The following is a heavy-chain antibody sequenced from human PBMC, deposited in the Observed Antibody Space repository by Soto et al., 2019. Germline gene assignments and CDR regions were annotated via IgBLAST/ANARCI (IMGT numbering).Heavy chain of an antibody. J-gene: IGHJ6*03. CDR1: GGSFSGYY. V-gene: IGHV4-34*01. D-gene: IGHD3-3*01. CDR2: INHSGST. CDR3: ARVTYSDYDFWSGYYRYYYYMDV. Sequence: ETMSLTCAVYGGSFSGYYWSWIRQPPGKGLEWIGEINHSGSTNYNPSLKSRVTISVDTSKNQFSLKLGSVTAADTAVYYCARVTYSDYDFWSGYYRYYYYMDVWGKGTTVTVSS.